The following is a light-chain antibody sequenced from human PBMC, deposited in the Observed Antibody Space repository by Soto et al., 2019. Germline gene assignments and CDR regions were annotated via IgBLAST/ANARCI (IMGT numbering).Light chain of an antibody. CDR1: QPINTK. J-gene: IGKJ4*01. V-gene: IGKV3D-15*01. CDR2: GAS. Sequence: IVMTQSPAILSVSPGETATLSCRASQPINTKIAWYQQSPGQAPRLLIFGASTRASGIPARFSGSGSGTEFTLTIRRLQPEDFATYYCQQYSAWPPISFGGGTRVEIK. CDR3: QQYSAWPPIS.